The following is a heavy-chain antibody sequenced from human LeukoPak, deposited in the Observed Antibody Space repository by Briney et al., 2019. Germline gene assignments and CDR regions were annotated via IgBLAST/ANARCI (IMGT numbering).Heavy chain of an antibody. CDR3: SRESGPFCPFGY. Sequence: SETLYLTCGVSGGSISGTNWWSWVRQPPGQGLEWIGEISLAGQTNYNPSLNGRVTMSLDKSSNQLSLHLTSVTAADTATYFCSRESGPFCPFGYWGQGTLVTVSS. D-gene: IGHD1-26*01. J-gene: IGHJ4*02. CDR2: ISLAGQT. CDR1: GGSISGTNW. V-gene: IGHV4/OR15-8*02.